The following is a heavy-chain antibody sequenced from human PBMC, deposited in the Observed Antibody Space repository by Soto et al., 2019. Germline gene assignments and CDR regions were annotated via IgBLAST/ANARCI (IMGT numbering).Heavy chain of an antibody. CDR2: ISYDGSNK. CDR3: ARDSTWGSIYFDY. CDR1: GFTFSSYA. V-gene: IGHV3-30-3*01. Sequence: QVQLVESGGGVVQPGRSLRLSCAASGFTFSSYAMHWVRQAPGKGLEWVAVISYDGSNKYYADSVKGRFTISRDNSKNTLNLQMNSLRAEDTAVYYCARDSTWGSIYFDYWGQGTLVTVSS. D-gene: IGHD7-27*01. J-gene: IGHJ4*02.